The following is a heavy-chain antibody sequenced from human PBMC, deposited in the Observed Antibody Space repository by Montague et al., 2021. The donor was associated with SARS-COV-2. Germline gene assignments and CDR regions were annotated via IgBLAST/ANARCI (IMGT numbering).Heavy chain of an antibody. V-gene: IGHV4-39*01. CDR3: ARHITGSGNAFDI. D-gene: IGHD3-10*01. CDR1: GGSISSTSYY. Sequence: SETLSLTCTVSGGSISSTSYYWGWIRPPPGKGLEWIGSISYSGSTYYKSSLKSRVTISVDTSKNQFSLRLGSVTAADTAVYYCARHITGSGNAFDIWGQGTMVTVSS. CDR2: ISYSGST. J-gene: IGHJ3*02.